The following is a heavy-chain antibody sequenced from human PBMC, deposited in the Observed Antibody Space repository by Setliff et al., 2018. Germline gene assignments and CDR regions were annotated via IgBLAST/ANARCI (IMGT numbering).Heavy chain of an antibody. V-gene: IGHV1-46*01. CDR1: GYGFTSHY. CDR3: ARAPWGDDYDSLYTWFDP. Sequence: ASVKVSCKTSGYGFTSHYFHWLRQAPGQGLERMGIVNPSGGKTTLSQKSQGRVSMTADASTATVYMELHSLTSEDTAIYYCARAPWGDDYDSLYTWFDPWGQGSLVTVSS. J-gene: IGHJ5*02. D-gene: IGHD3-22*01. CDR2: VNPSGGKT.